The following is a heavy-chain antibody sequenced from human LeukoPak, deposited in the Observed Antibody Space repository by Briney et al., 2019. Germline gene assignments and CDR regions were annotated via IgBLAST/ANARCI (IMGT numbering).Heavy chain of an antibody. J-gene: IGHJ4*02. CDR2: INHSGSN. CDR3: ARGRLGDY. D-gene: IGHD3-16*01. CDR1: GGSFSGYY. Sequence: SETLSLTCAVYGGSFSGYYWSWIRQPPGKGLEWIGEINHSGSNNYNPSLKSRVTISVDTSKNQFSLKLSSVTAADTAVYYCARGRLGDYWGQGTLVTVSS. V-gene: IGHV4-34*01.